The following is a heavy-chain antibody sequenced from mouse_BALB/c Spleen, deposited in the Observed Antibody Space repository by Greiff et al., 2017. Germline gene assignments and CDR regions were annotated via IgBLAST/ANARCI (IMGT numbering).Heavy chain of an antibody. CDR1: GFNIKDYY. J-gene: IGHJ4*01. CDR2: IDPENGDT. CDR3: RLGRGAMDY. V-gene: IGHV14-4*02. Sequence: EVQVVESGAELVRSGASVKLSCTASGFNIKDYYMHWVKQRPEQGLEWIGWIDPENGDTEYAPKFQGKATMTADTSSNTAYLQLSSLTSEDTAVYYCRLGRGAMDYWGQGTSVTVSS. D-gene: IGHD4-1*01.